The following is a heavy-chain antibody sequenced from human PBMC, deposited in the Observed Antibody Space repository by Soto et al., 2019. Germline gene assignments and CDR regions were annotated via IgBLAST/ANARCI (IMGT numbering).Heavy chain of an antibody. V-gene: IGHV4-34*01. CDR3: ARETASGGRDV. CDR1: GGSFSGYY. CDR2: INHSGST. Sequence: SETLSLTCAVYGGSFSGYYWSWIRQPPGKGLEWIGEINHSGSTNYNPSLKSRVTISVDTSKNQFSLKLSSVTAADTAVYYCARETASGGRDVWGQGTLVTVSS. D-gene: IGHD3-16*01. J-gene: IGHJ4*02.